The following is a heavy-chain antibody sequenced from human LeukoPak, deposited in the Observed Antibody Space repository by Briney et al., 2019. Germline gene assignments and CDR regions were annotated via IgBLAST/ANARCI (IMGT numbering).Heavy chain of an antibody. J-gene: IGHJ4*02. CDR1: GFTFSSYS. Sequence: PGGSLRLSCAASGFTFSSYSMNWVRQAPGKGLEWGSSISSSSRYIYYADSGKGRFTIPRDNAKNSLYLQMNSLIAEDTAVYYCARDAASSSLNYWGQGTLVTVSS. V-gene: IGHV3-21*01. D-gene: IGHD6-13*01. CDR3: ARDAASSSLNY. CDR2: ISSSSRYI.